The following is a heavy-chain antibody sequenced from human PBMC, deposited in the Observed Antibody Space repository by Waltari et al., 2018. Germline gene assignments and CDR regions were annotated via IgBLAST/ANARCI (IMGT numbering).Heavy chain of an antibody. CDR1: GGSFSGYY. V-gene: IGHV4-34*02. CDR3: VRLEDCTGPGGHCYSGDPFALDV. Sequence: QVQLQQWGAGLLQSSETLSLTCAVYGGSFSGYYWGWVRQPPGKGLEWIGEINHAGYTNHNPSLRIRVTMSADTSKSQFSLKLNSVTAADTAVYYCVRLEDCTGPGGHCYSGDPFALDVWGQGTTVTVSS. D-gene: IGHD2-15*01. CDR2: INHAGYT. J-gene: IGHJ6*02.